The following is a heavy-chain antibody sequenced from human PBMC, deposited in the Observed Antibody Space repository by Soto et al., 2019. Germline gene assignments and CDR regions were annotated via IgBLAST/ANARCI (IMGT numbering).Heavy chain of an antibody. J-gene: IGHJ4*02. V-gene: IGHV2-5*02. CDR2: IYWDDDK. CDR3: AHSLIPNWGSRGAFDY. D-gene: IGHD7-27*01. CDR1: GFSLSTSGVG. Sequence: ASGPTLVNPTQTLTLTCTFSGFSLSTSGVGVGRIRQPPGKALEWLALIYWDDDKRYSPSLKSRLTITKDTSKNQVVLTMTNMDPVDTATYYCAHSLIPNWGSRGAFDYWGQGTLVPVSS.